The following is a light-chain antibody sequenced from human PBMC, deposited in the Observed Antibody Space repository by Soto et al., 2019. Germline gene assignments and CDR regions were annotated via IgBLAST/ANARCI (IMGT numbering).Light chain of an antibody. CDR3: SSYTRSSTRV. J-gene: IGLJ2*01. CDR2: DVS. Sequence: QSALTQPASVSGSPGQSITISCTGTSSDVGGYNYVSWYQQHPGKAPKVMIYDVSNRPSGVSNRFSGSKSGNTASLTISGLQAEDEADYYRSSYTRSSTRVFGGGTKLTVL. CDR1: SSDVGGYNY. V-gene: IGLV2-14*01.